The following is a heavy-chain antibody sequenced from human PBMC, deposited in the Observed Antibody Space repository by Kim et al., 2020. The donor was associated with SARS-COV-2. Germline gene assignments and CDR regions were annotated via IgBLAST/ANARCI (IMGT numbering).Heavy chain of an antibody. CDR3: AKSEYYYGSANEDYYYYGMDV. J-gene: IGHJ6*02. V-gene: IGHV1-69*13. D-gene: IGHD3-10*01. CDR1: GGTFSSYA. CDR2: IIPIFGTA. Sequence: SVKVSCKASGGTFSSYAISWVRQAPGQGLEWMGGIIPIFGTANYAQKFQGRVTITADESTSTAYMELSSLRSEDTAVYYCAKSEYYYGSANEDYYYYGMDVWGQGTTVTVSS.